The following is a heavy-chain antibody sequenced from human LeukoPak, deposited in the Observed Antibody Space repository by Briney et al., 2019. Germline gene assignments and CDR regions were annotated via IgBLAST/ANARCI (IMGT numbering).Heavy chain of an antibody. CDR1: GFTFSNTW. D-gene: IGHD3-10*01. V-gene: IGHV3-15*01. Sequence: GGSLRLSCAASGFTFSNTWMNWVRQAPGKGLEWVGRIKRIIDGGTTDYAAPVKGRFTISRDDSKDTLYLQMNRLKTEDTAVYYCTTDYGSGSYHYFNYWGQGTLVTVSS. J-gene: IGHJ4*02. CDR2: IKRIIDGGTT. CDR3: TTDYGSGSYHYFNY.